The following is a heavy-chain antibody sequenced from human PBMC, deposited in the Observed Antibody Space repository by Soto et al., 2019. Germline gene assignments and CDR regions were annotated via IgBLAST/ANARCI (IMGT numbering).Heavy chain of an antibody. CDR1: GDSVSSNSAA. D-gene: IGHD3-3*01. J-gene: IGHJ6*02. Sequence: SQTLSLTCAISGDSVSSNSAAWNWIRQSPSRGLEWLGRTYYRSKWYNDYAVSVKSRITINPDTSKNQFSLQLNSVTPEDTAVYYCARDPLGIFGLTIIGYYYGIHVCGQGTTGTVSS. V-gene: IGHV6-1*01. CDR3: ARDPLGIFGLTIIGYYYGIHV. CDR2: TYYRSKWYN.